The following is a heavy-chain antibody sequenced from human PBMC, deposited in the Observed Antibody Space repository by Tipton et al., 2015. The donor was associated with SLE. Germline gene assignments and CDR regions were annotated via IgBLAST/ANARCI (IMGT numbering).Heavy chain of an antibody. Sequence: TLSLTCTVSGDSLTTNYWNWFRQTPGKGLEWIGYIYYTGSAVYNPSLKSRVTISVDTSKNQFSLKLSSVTAADTAVYYRARVPFYYYYYMDVWGKGTTVTVSS. CDR2: IYYTGSA. J-gene: IGHJ6*03. CDR1: GDSLTTNY. CDR3: ARVPFYYYYYMDV. V-gene: IGHV4-59*01.